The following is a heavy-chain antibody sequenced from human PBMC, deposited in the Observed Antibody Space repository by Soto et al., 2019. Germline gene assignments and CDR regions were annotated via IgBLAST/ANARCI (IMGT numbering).Heavy chain of an antibody. Sequence: EVQLVESGGGLIQPGGSLRLSCAASGFIVSNNYMSWVRQAPGRGLEWVSVVYSSGSTYYADLVKGRFTISRDDSKNTLYLQMNSLRAEDTAVYYCARGITGTTFDYWGQGTLVTVSS. V-gene: IGHV3-53*01. CDR3: ARGITGTTFDY. D-gene: IGHD1-20*01. J-gene: IGHJ4*02. CDR1: GFIVSNNY. CDR2: VYSSGST.